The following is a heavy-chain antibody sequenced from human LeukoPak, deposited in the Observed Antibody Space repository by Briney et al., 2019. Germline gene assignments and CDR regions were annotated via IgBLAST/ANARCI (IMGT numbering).Heavy chain of an antibody. Sequence: PGGSLRLSCAASGFTFSDHYMDWVRQAPGKGLEWVGRTRNKANSYTTEYAASVKGRFTISRDDSKNSLYLQMNSLKTEDTAVYYCAREGDHSNYYDSTGRPFDYWGQGTLVTVSS. J-gene: IGHJ4*02. CDR3: AREGDHSNYYDSTGRPFDY. CDR1: GFTFSDHY. V-gene: IGHV3-72*01. CDR2: TRNKANSYTT. D-gene: IGHD3-22*01.